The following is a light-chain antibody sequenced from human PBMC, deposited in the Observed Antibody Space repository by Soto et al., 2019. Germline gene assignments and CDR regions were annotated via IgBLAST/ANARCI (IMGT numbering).Light chain of an antibody. CDR2: GAS. CDR1: QSISRN. CDR3: QQYNNWPFP. V-gene: IGKV3-15*01. J-gene: IGKJ3*01. Sequence: EIVMTQSPATLSVSPGESATLSCRASQSISRNLAWYQQKPGQAPRLLIYGASTRAPGIPATFSGSGSGTEFTLTIRSLQAEDFAVYYCQQYNNWPFPFGPGTKVDIK.